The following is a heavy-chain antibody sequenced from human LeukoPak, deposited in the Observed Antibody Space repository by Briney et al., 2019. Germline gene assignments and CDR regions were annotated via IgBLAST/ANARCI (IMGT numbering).Heavy chain of an antibody. CDR3: AITHLGLGELSSRHFDY. J-gene: IGHJ4*02. Sequence: SETLSLTCAVYGGSFSGYYWSWIRQPPGKGLEWIGEINHSGSTNYNPSLKSRVTISVDTSKNQFSLKLSSVTAADTAVYYCAITHLGLGELSSRHFDYWGQGTLVTVSS. CDR1: GGSFSGYY. V-gene: IGHV4-34*01. CDR2: INHSGST. D-gene: IGHD3-16*02.